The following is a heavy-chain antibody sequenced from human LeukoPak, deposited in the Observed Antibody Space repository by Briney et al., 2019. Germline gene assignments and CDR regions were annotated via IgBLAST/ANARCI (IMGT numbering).Heavy chain of an antibody. J-gene: IGHJ5*02. V-gene: IGHV4-4*07. D-gene: IGHD3-3*01. CDR2: IYSSGTT. Sequence: SETLSLTCTVSGGSISGYYWSWIRQPAGKGLEWIGHIYSSGTTNYNPSLKSRVTMSMDTSKNQFSLRLTSVTAADTAVYYCARAGRSACAWFDPWGQGTLVTVSS. CDR3: ARAGRSACAWFDP. CDR1: GGSISGYY.